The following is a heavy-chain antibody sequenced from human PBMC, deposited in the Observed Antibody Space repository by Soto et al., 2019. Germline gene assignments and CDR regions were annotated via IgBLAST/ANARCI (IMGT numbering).Heavy chain of an antibody. J-gene: IGHJ4*02. CDR3: ARITGRHLDY. CDR1: SGFISVTDVF. Sequence: PSETLSLTCTVSSGFISVTDVFWGWVRQPPGKGLEWIGNVDYSGTAYFSPSLATRVTFHVDTSKNQFSLTLYSVTAADTAVYYCARITGRHLDYWGQGILVTVSS. CDR2: VDYSGTA. V-gene: IGHV4-39*01. D-gene: IGHD1-20*01.